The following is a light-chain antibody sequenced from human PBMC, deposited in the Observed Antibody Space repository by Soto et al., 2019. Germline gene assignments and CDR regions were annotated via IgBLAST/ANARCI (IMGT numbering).Light chain of an antibody. CDR3: CSYAGIFTLV. CDR1: SSDVGGYNF. CDR2: DVT. J-gene: IGLJ2*01. Sequence: QSALTQPRSVSGSPGQSVTISCTGTSSDVGGYNFVSWYQQHPGKAPKVMIYDVTKRPSGVPDRFSGSKSGNTASLTISGLQAEDEADYYCCSYAGIFTLVFGGGTQLTVL. V-gene: IGLV2-11*01.